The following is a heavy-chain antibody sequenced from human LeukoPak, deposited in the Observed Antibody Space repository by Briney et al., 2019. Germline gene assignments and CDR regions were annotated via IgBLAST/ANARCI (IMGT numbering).Heavy chain of an antibody. CDR3: ARCSRTEYYDFWSGPTGGWFDP. V-gene: IGHV1-8*01. J-gene: IGHJ5*02. CDR2: MNPNSGNT. D-gene: IGHD3-3*01. Sequence: ASVKVSCKASGYTFTSYDINWVRQATGQGLEWMGWMNPNSGNTGYAQKFQGRVTMTRNTSISTAYMELSSLRSEDTAVYYCARCSRTEYYDFWSGPTGGWFDPWGQGTLVTVSS. CDR1: GYTFTSYD.